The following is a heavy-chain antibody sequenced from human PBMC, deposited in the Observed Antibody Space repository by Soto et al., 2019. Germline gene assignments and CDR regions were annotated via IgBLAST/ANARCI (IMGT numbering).Heavy chain of an antibody. D-gene: IGHD3-16*01. Sequence: ASVKVSFKASGDTFRDYDIHWVRQTPGQGLEWMGWINPNSGGTKYAPKFQGGVTMTRDTSITTAYMELRRLRSGDTAVYYCAKEQAPAKQEGVDFWGQGTLVTVSS. CDR2: INPNSGGT. CDR1: GDTFRDYD. J-gene: IGHJ4*02. V-gene: IGHV1-2*02. CDR3: AKEQAPAKQEGVDF.